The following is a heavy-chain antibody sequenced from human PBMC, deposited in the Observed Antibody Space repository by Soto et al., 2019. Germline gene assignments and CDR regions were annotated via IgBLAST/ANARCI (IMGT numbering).Heavy chain of an antibody. V-gene: IGHV3-21*01. Sequence: EVQLVESGGGLVKPGGSLRLSCAASGFTFSSYSMNWVRQAPGKGLEWVSSISSSSSYIYYADSVKGRFTISRDNAKHSLYLQMSSLRAEDTAVYYCARGLMVYAAFDYWGQGTLVTVSS. CDR2: ISSSSSYI. CDR1: GFTFSSYS. D-gene: IGHD2-8*01. CDR3: ARGLMVYAAFDY. J-gene: IGHJ4*02.